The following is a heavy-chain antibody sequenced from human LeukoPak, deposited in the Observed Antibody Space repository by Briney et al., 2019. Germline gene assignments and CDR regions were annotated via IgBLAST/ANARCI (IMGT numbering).Heavy chain of an antibody. CDR3: ARDAGSARPPL. J-gene: IGHJ4*02. CDR1: GGSISSNNW. D-gene: IGHD3-10*01. CDR2: IYHSGST. V-gene: IGHV4-4*02. Sequence: ASETLSLTCAVSGGSISSNNWWNWVRQPPGAGLEWIGEIYHSGSTNYNPSLKSRVTISVDKSKNQFSLTLSFVTAADTAVYYCARDAGSARPPLWGQGTLITVSS.